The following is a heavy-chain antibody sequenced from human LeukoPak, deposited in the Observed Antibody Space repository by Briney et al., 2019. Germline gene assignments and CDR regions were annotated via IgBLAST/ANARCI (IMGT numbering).Heavy chain of an antibody. CDR3: ARGRRYCSGGSCYSWWAFDI. CDR1: GRSFSGYY. J-gene: IGHJ3*02. D-gene: IGHD2-15*01. CDR2: INHRGST. Sequence: PSDTLSLTCAVYGRSFSGYYWSWIRHPPGKGLEWIGEINHRGSTNYNPALKSRVTISVDTAKNQFSLKLRSGTAADTAVYYCARGRRYCSGGSCYSWWAFDIWGQGTMVTVSS. V-gene: IGHV4-34*01.